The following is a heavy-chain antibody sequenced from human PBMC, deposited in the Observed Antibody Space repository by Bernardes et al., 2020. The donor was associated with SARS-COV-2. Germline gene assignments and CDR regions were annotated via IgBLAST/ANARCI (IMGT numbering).Heavy chain of an antibody. CDR2: IYYSGST. CDR1: GGSISSYY. Sequence: SETLSLTCTVSGGSISSYYWSWIRQPPGKGLEWIGYIYYSGSTNYNPSLKSRVTISVDTSKNQFSLKLSSVTAADTAVYYCARDPGTEWQPNVWNGKDVWGQGTTVTVSS. V-gene: IGHV4-59*01. D-gene: IGHD3-3*01. CDR3: ARDPGTEWQPNVWNGKDV. J-gene: IGHJ6*02.